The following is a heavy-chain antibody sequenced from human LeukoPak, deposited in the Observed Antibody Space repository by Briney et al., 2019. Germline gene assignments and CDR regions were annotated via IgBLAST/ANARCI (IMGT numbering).Heavy chain of an antibody. CDR1: GYTFTSYG. CDR2: ISAYNGNT. Sequence: ASVKVSCKASGYTFTSYGISWVRQAPGQGLEWMGWISAYNGNTNYAQKLQGRVTMTTDTSTSTAYMELSRLRSDDTAVYYCARVYSSGWYSSNWFDPWGQGTLVTVSS. CDR3: ARVYSSGWYSSNWFDP. V-gene: IGHV1-18*01. D-gene: IGHD6-19*01. J-gene: IGHJ5*02.